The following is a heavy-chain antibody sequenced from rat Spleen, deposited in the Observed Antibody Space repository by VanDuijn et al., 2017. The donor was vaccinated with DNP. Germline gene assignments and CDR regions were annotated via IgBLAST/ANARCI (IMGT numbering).Heavy chain of an antibody. Sequence: EVQLMESGGDLVQPGRSLKLSCVASGFTFNYYWMTWIRQVPGKGLEWLASISYDGGNAYYRDSVKGRFTISRDAAKSSLYLQMNSLRSEDMATYYCARHGRRVFDYWGQGVMVTVSS. CDR3: ARHGRRVFDY. CDR2: ISYDGGNA. V-gene: IGHV5-31*01. CDR1: GFTFNYYW. D-gene: IGHD1-11*01. J-gene: IGHJ2*01.